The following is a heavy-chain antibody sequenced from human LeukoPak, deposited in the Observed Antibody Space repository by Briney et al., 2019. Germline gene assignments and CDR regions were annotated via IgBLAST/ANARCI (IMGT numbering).Heavy chain of an antibody. V-gene: IGHV4-61*02. CDR3: ARDIEMAATNGAFDI. D-gene: IGHD5-24*01. J-gene: IGHJ3*02. CDR1: GGSISSGSYY. CDR2: IYTSGST. Sequence: SQTLSLTCTVSGGSISSGSYYWSWIRQPAGKGLEWIGRIYTSGSTNYNPSLKSRVTISVDTSKNQFSLKLSSVTAADTAVYYCARDIEMAATNGAFDIWGQGTMVTVSS.